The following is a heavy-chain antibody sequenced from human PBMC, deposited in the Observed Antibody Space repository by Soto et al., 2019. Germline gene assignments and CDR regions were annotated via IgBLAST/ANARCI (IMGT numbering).Heavy chain of an antibody. J-gene: IGHJ5*02. V-gene: IGHV4-61*01. CDR2: IYYSGST. CDR1: GGSVSSGSYY. Sequence: QVQLQESGPGLVKPSETLSLTCTVSGGSVSSGSYYWSWIRQPPGKGLEWIGYIYYSGSTNYNPSLQSRVTISVDTSKNQFSLKLSSVTAADTAVYYCARAAPTYYDFWSGYYGSWFDPWGQGTLVTVSS. CDR3: ARAAPTYYDFWSGYYGSWFDP. D-gene: IGHD3-3*01.